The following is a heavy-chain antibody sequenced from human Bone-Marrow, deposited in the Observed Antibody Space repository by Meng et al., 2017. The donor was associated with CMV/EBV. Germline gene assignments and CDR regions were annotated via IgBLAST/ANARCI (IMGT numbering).Heavy chain of an antibody. J-gene: IGHJ4*02. V-gene: IGHV3-74*01. CDR3: ARDLAGRDDY. CDR1: GFTLSRYW. Sequence: GESLMISCAASGFTLSRYWMHWVRQVPGKGLVWVSRIYEDGSLTNYADAVEGRFTISRDNAKNTLFLQMNSLRAEDTAVYYCARDLAGRDDYWGPGTLVTVSS. D-gene: IGHD3-10*01. CDR2: IYEDGSLT.